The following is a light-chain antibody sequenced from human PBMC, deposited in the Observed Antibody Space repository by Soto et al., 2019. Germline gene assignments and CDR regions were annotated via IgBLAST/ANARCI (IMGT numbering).Light chain of an antibody. CDR3: QQYNSYQYT. CDR2: DAS. J-gene: IGKJ2*01. Sequence: DIQMTQSPSTLSASVGDRVTITCRASQSSSTWLAWYQQKPGKATKLLIYDASSLESGVPSRFSGSESGTEFALTISSLQPADFATYYCQQYNSYQYTFGQGTKLEIK. CDR1: QSSSTW. V-gene: IGKV1-5*01.